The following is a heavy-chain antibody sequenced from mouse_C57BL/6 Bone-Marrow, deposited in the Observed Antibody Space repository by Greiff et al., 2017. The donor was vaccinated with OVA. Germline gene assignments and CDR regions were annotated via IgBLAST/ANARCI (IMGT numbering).Heavy chain of an antibody. Sequence: QVQLQQSGPGLVQPSQSLSITCTVSGFSLTSYGVHWVRQSPGKGLEWLGVIWSGGSTDYNAAFISRLIISKDNSKSKVFFKMNSLQADDTAIYYCASAYYSNWAWFAYWGQGTLVTVSA. D-gene: IGHD2-5*01. CDR3: ASAYYSNWAWFAY. J-gene: IGHJ3*01. V-gene: IGHV2-2*01. CDR1: GFSLTSYG. CDR2: IWSGGST.